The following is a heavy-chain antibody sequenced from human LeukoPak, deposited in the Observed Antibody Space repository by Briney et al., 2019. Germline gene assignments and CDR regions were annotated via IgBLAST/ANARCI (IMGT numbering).Heavy chain of an antibody. CDR3: ARGEFRTGAKGDYYYYMDV. CDR1: GYIFSVYY. CDR2: MNPNSGGT. J-gene: IGHJ6*03. D-gene: IGHD3/OR15-3a*01. Sequence: GASVKFSCKASGYIFSVYYMRWVRQAPGQGLEWMGWMNPNSGGTDYAQELQGRVTMTRDTSISTAYMELIGLRSDDTAVYYCARGEFRTGAKGDYYYYMDVWGKGTTVTVSS. V-gene: IGHV1-2*02.